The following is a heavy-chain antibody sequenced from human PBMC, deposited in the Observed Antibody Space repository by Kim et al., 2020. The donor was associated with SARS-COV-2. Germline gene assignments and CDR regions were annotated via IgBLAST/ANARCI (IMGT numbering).Heavy chain of an antibody. V-gene: IGHV1-69*13. Sequence: SVKVSCKASGGTFSSYAISWVRQAPGQGLEWTGGIIPILGTANYAQKFQGRVTITADESTSTAYMELSSLRSEDTAVYYCARVVGRQYYFDYWGQGTLVTVSS. CDR3: ARVVGRQYYFDY. CDR2: IIPILGTA. CDR1: GGTFSSYA. J-gene: IGHJ4*02. D-gene: IGHD6-6*01.